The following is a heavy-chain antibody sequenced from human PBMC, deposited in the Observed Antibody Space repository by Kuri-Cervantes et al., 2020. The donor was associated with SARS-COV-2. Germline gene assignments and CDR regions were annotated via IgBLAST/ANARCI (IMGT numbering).Heavy chain of an antibody. Sequence: GESLKISCAAAGFVFSGYSMHWVRQAPGKGLGYVAVISCDGSNIYYEDSVKSRFTISRDNSENTVYLQMNSLRAEDTAGYYCARDAGSRSTSLGGYFDYWGQGTLVTVSS. CDR3: ARDAGSRSTSLGGYFDY. CDR1: GFVFSGYS. CDR2: ISCDGSNI. J-gene: IGHJ4*02. V-gene: IGHV3-30-3*01. D-gene: IGHD6-13*01.